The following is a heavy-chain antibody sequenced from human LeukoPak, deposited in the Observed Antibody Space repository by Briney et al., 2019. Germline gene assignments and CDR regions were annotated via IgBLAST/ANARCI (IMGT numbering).Heavy chain of an antibody. J-gene: IGHJ4*02. D-gene: IGHD3-9*01. CDR3: ARGRLVSY. Sequence: GGSLRLSCAASGFTFSSYSMNWVRQAPGKGLEGVANIRQDGGEIYYVDSVKGRFTISRDNAKKSLYLQMNSLRVEDTAMYYCARGRLVSYWGQGTLVTVSS. CDR1: GFTFSSYS. V-gene: IGHV3-7*01. CDR2: IRQDGGEI.